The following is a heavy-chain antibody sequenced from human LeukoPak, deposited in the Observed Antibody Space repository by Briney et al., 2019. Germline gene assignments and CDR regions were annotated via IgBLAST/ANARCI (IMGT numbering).Heavy chain of an antibody. CDR2: IYHSGST. CDR1: GYSISSGYY. CDR3: ARGLYDSSDYYYFDY. Sequence: SETLSLTCTVSGYSISSGYYWGWIRQPPGKGLEWIGSIYHSGSTHYNPSLKSRVTMSVDASKNHLSLKLSSVTAADTAVYYCARGLYDSSDYYYFDYWGQGTLVTVSS. D-gene: IGHD3-22*01. V-gene: IGHV4-38-2*02. J-gene: IGHJ4*02.